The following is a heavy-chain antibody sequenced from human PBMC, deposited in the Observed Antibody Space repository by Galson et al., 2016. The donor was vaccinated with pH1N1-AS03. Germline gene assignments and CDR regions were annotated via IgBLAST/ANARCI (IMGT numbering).Heavy chain of an antibody. CDR2: IYQTGST. J-gene: IGHJ4*02. CDR1: GGSINSYY. V-gene: IGHV4-59*01. D-gene: IGHD3-3*01. CDR3: ARGAFTYYDFSTGYFPFDL. Sequence: SETLSLTCSVSGGSINSYYWNWIRQPPGKGLEWIGYIYQTGSTKYNPSLQSRVTISVDTSKNQFSLKLISVTAADTAVYYCARGAFTYYDFSTGYFPFDLWGQGTLVTVSS.